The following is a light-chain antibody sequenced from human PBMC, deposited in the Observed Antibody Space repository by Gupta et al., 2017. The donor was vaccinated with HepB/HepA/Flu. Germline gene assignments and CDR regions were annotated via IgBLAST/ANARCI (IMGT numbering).Light chain of an antibody. V-gene: IGLV7-46*01. J-gene: IGLJ3*02. CDR1: TGTVTSGLY. CDR3: LLSYPNYRV. Sequence: QAVVTQEPSLTVSPGGTVTLTCGSSTGTVTSGLYPYWFQLRPGQAPRTVRYDTNNKFSWTPDRFAGFLVGGRAALTLTGAQPEDEADDDCLLSYPNYRVFVGGTKLTV. CDR2: DTN.